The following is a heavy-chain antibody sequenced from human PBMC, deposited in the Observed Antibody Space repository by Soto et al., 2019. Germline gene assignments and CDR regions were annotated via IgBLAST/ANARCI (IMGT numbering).Heavy chain of an antibody. V-gene: IGHV1-69*01. J-gene: IGHJ4*02. CDR3: ARLSSPGSSAVGYYFDY. Sequence: QVQLVQSGAEVKKPGSSVTVSCKASGGTFSSYAISWVRQAPGQGLEWMGGIIPIFGTANYAQKFQGRVTITADESTSTAYMELSSLRSEDTAVYYCARLSSPGSSAVGYYFDYWGQGTLVTVSS. CDR1: GGTFSSYA. CDR2: IIPIFGTA. D-gene: IGHD3-10*01.